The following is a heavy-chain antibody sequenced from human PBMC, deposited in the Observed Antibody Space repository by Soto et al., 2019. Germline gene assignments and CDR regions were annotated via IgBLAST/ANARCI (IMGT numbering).Heavy chain of an antibody. Sequence: PGGSLRLSCEASGFSFNKYGMHWVRQAPGRGPEWVAVMSYDGSETFYADSVRGRFTVSRDNSKNKLFLQMYSLTEDNTSEYHCAKDQTARATNVYNTSYAPAVWGPGTTVTASS. CDR3: AKDQTARATNVYNTSYAPAV. D-gene: IGHD2-8*01. CDR1: GFSFNKYG. J-gene: IGHJ6*02. V-gene: IGHV3-30*18. CDR2: MSYDGSET.